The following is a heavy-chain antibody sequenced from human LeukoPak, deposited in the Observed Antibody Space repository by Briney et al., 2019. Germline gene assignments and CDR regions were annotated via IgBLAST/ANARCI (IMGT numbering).Heavy chain of an antibody. J-gene: IGHJ4*02. D-gene: IGHD4-17*01. CDR3: ARGPRGATVTTKRELDY. Sequence: SETLSLTCAVYGGSFSGYYWSWIRQPPGKGLEWIGESNHSGSTSYNPSLKSRVTISVDTSKNQFSLKLSSVTAAETAVYYCARGPRGATVTTKRELDYWGQGTLVTVSS. V-gene: IGHV4-34*01. CDR2: SNHSGST. CDR1: GGSFSGYY.